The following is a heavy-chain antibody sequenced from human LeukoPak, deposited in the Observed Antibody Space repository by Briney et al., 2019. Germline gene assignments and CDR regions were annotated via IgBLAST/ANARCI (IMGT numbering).Heavy chain of an antibody. CDR3: ARQRRWQQTRGYFDY. J-gene: IGHJ4*02. CDR2: ITTYNGNT. D-gene: IGHD5-24*01. Sequence: ASVKVSCKASGYTFTNYGISWVRQAPGQGLEWMGWITTYNGNTNYAQKLQGRVTITTDTSTSTAYMDLRSLRSDGTAVYYCARQRRWQQTRGYFDYWGQGTQVTVSS. CDR1: GYTFTNYG. V-gene: IGHV1-18*01.